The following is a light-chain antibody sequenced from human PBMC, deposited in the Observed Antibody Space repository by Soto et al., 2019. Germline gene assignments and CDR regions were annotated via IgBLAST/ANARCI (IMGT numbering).Light chain of an antibody. CDR1: SSDVGGYNY. V-gene: IGLV2-14*01. CDR2: DVS. J-gene: IGLJ1*01. Sequence: QSALTQPASVSGSPGQSITISCTGTSSDVGGYNYVSWYQQHPGKAPKLIIYDVSNRPSGVSNRFSGSKSGNTASLTISGLQAEDEADYYCSSYTSSSVWVFGTGNKVTV. CDR3: SSYTSSSVWV.